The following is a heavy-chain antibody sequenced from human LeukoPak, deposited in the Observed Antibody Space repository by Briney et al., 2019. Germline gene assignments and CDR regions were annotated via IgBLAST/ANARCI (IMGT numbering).Heavy chain of an antibody. CDR2: MNPNSGNT. CDR3: ARDWNTISYMDV. J-gene: IGHJ6*03. V-gene: IGHV1-8*02. D-gene: IGHD3-3*01. CDR1: GHTFTGYD. Sequence: GASVKVSCKASGHTFTGYDINWVRQANGQGLEWMGWMNPNSGNTGYAQKFQGRVTMTRNTSISTAYMELSSLRSEDTAVYYCARDWNTISYMDVWGKGTTVTVSS.